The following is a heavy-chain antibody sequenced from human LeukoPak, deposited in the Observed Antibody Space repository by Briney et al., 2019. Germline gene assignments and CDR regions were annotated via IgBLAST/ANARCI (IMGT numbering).Heavy chain of an antibody. CDR2: IYYSGST. V-gene: IGHV4-39*01. CDR1: GGSISSSSYY. D-gene: IGHD1-26*01. Sequence: SETLSLTCTVSGGSISSSSYYWGWIRQPPGKGLGWIGSIYYSGSTYYNPSLKSRVTISVDTSKNQFSLKLSSVTAADTAVYYCARHFTSGSYSPAGYWGQGTLVTVSS. CDR3: ARHFTSGSYSPAGY. J-gene: IGHJ4*02.